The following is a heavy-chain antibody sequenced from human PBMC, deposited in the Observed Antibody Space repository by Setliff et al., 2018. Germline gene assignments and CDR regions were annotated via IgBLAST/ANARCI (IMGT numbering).Heavy chain of an antibody. D-gene: IGHD3-16*01. J-gene: IGHJ4*02. Sequence: RASVKVSCKASGYTFISYALHWGRQAPGQRLQWMGWINPASGNTKYSQEFQGRVTITRDTSATTVYMELSSLRSDDMAVYYCARKGPNSSSHVFGYWGQGTLVTVSS. V-gene: IGHV1-3*03. CDR2: INPASGNT. CDR1: GYTFISYA. CDR3: ARKGPNSSSHVFGY.